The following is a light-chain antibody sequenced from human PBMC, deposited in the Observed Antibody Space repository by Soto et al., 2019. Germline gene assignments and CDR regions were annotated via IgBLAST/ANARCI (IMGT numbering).Light chain of an antibody. J-gene: IGLJ3*02. Sequence: QSALTQPASVSGSPGQSLTISCTGTSSDVGGYNYVSWYQQHPGKAPKLMIYDVSNRPSGVSNRFSGSKSGNTASLTISGLQAEDEADYYCSSYTSSNILFGGGTKLTVL. CDR2: DVS. CDR1: SSDVGGYNY. CDR3: SSYTSSNIL. V-gene: IGLV2-14*03.